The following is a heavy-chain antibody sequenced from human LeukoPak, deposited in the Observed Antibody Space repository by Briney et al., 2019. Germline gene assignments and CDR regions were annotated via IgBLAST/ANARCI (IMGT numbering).Heavy chain of an antibody. J-gene: IGHJ4*02. V-gene: IGHV3-23*01. CDR1: RFTFSNYA. CDR2: ISGSGGSA. D-gene: IGHD3-3*01. Sequence: GGSLSLSCAASRFTFSNYAMSWVRQAPGKGLEWVSVISGSGGSAYYADSVKGRFTVSRDNSKNTLLLQMNSLRAEDTALYYCAKSMRGYYRFDYWGQGTLVTVSS. CDR3: AKSMRGYYRFDY.